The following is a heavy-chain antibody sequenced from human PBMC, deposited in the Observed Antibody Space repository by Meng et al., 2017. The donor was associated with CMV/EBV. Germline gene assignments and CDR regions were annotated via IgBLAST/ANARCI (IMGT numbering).Heavy chain of an antibody. CDR2: INPSGGST. J-gene: IGHJ4*02. V-gene: IGHV1-46*01. D-gene: IGHD6-13*01. CDR1: GYTCTSYY. CDR3: ALAEYSSSLFDY. Sequence: VQLEHLGVEVKKPRAYVKVSCKASGYTCTSYYRHWVRQAPGQGLEWMGIINPSGGSTSYAQKFQGRVTMTRDTSTSTVYMELSSLRSEDTAVYYCALAEYSSSLFDYWGQGTLVTVSS.